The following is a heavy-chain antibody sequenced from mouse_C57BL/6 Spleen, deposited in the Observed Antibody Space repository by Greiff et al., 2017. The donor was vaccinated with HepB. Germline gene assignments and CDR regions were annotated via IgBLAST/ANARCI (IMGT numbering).Heavy chain of an antibody. D-gene: IGHD1-1*01. Sequence: VKLQESGAELVRPGTSVKVSCKASGYAFTNYLIEWVKQRPGQGLEWIGVINPGSGGTNYNEKFKGKATLTADKSSSTAYMQLSSLTSEDSAVYFCARKPYYGSRAWFAYWGQGTLVTVSA. V-gene: IGHV1-54*01. CDR3: ARKPYYGSRAWFAY. J-gene: IGHJ3*01. CDR1: GYAFTNYL. CDR2: INPGSGGT.